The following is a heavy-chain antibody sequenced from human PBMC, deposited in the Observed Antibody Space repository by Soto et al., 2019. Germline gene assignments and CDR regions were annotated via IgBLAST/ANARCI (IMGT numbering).Heavy chain of an antibody. Sequence: GGSLRLSCAASGFTFSNYAMSWVRQAPGKGPEWVSGISASGGNTYYADSVKGRSTISRDNSKNMLYLQMNSLRAEDTAVYYCGKDPSGDYVGAFDMWGQGIMVTVSS. J-gene: IGHJ3*02. D-gene: IGHD2-21*02. CDR3: GKDPSGDYVGAFDM. V-gene: IGHV3-23*01. CDR1: GFTFSNYA. CDR2: ISASGGNT.